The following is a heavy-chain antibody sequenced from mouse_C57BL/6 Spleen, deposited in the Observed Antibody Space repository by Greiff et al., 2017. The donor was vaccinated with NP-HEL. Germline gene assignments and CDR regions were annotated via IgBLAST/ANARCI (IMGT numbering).Heavy chain of an antibody. CDR1: GYSFTDYN. D-gene: IGHD2-4*01. J-gene: IGHJ4*01. CDR2: INPNYGTT. Sequence: VQLQQSGPELVKPGASMKISCKASGYSFTDYNMNWVKQSNGKSLEWIGVINPNYGTTSYNQKFKGKATLTVDQASSTAYMQLNSLTSEDSAVYYCANYDYDEDVYAMDYWGQGTSVTVSS. CDR3: ANYDYDEDVYAMDY. V-gene: IGHV1-39*01.